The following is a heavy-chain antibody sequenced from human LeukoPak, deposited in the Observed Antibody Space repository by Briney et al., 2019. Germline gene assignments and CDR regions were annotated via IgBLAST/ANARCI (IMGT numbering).Heavy chain of an antibody. CDR3: ARDTALAYCGGDCYNWFDP. D-gene: IGHD2-21*02. Sequence: GASVKVSCKASGYTFTGYYMHWVRQAPGQGLEWMGWINPNSGGTNYAQKFQGRVTMTRDTSISTAYMELSRLRSDDTAVYYCARDTALAYCGGDCYNWFDPWGQGTLVTVSS. CDR1: GYTFTGYY. V-gene: IGHV1-2*02. J-gene: IGHJ5*02. CDR2: INPNSGGT.